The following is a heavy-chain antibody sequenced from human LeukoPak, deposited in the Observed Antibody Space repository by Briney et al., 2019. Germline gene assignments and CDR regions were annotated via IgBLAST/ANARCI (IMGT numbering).Heavy chain of an antibody. CDR1: RYTFTGYY. D-gene: IGHD6-19*01. Sequence: GASVKVSCKTSRYTFTGYYMHWVRQAPGQGRDWMAWINPNSGGTNSAQKFQGRVTMTRDTSIRTAYMELSSLRSDDTAVYYCASALIAVDGTSFDSWGQGTLVTVSS. J-gene: IGHJ4*02. CDR3: ASALIAVDGTSFDS. CDR2: INPNSGGT. V-gene: IGHV1-2*02.